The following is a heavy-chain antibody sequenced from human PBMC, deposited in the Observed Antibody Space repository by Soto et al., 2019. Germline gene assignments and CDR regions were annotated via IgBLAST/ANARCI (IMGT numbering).Heavy chain of an antibody. CDR1: GHSIIDSIYY. D-gene: IGHD6-19*01. Sequence: SETLSLTCLFSGHSIIDSIYYWGWVRQPPGKGLEWIGSIHYSGTTQLHPSLKTRVTISVDTSKNEFSLRLRSVTAADTAVYVGARNLKAVAAVMTDWGQGIPVPLSS. CDR3: ARNLKAVAAVMTD. J-gene: IGHJ4*02. V-gene: IGHV4-39*01. CDR2: IHYSGTT.